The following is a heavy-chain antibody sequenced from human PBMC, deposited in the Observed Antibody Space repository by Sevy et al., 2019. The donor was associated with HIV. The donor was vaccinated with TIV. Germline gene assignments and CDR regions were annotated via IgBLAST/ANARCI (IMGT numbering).Heavy chain of an antibody. V-gene: IGHV3-53*01. CDR2: IYSGGST. J-gene: IGHJ5*02. Sequence: GGSLRLSCAASGFTVSSSYMTWVRQPPGKGLEWVSVIYSGGSTYYADSVKGRFTISRDNSKNTLHLQMNNLRADDTAVYYCARGRGVFGAVAINWFDPWGQGALVTVSS. D-gene: IGHD3-3*01. CDR1: GFTVSSSY. CDR3: ARGRGVFGAVAINWFDP.